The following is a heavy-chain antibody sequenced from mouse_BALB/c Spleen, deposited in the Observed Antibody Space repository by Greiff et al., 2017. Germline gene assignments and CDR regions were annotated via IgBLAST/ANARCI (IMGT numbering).Heavy chain of an antibody. D-gene: IGHD1-1*01. J-gene: IGHJ4*01. CDR3: AREEIDYYGSSYRHYAMDY. Sequence: EVMLVESGPGLVKPSQSLSLTCTVTGYSITSDYAWNWIRQFPGNKLEWMGYISYSGSTSYNPSLKSRISITRDTSKNQFFLQLNSVTTEDTATYYCAREEIDYYGSSYRHYAMDYWGQGTSVTVSS. CDR2: ISYSGST. CDR1: GYSITSDYA. V-gene: IGHV3-2*02.